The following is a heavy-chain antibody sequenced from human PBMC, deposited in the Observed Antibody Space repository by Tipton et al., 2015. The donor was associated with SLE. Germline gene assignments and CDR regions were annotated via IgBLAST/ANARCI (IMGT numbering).Heavy chain of an antibody. CDR2: IDHSGRT. J-gene: IGHJ5*02. CDR1: GGSFSGYY. Sequence: TLSLTCAVYGGSFSGYYWTWIRQSPGKGLEWIGEIDHSGRTNDNPSLKSRVTISVDTSKNQFSLKLSSVTAADTAVYYCVRVVGWFDPWGQGTLVTVSS. V-gene: IGHV4-34*01. CDR3: VRVVGWFDP.